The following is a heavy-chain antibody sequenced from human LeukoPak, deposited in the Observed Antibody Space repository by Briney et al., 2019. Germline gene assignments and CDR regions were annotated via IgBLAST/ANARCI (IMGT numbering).Heavy chain of an antibody. CDR3: ARDAGITFGGSIDC. CDR1: GFTFSSYA. D-gene: IGHD3-16*01. J-gene: IGHJ4*02. V-gene: IGHV3-48*04. Sequence: QPGRSLRLSCAASGFTFSSYAMHWIRQAPGKGLEWVSYISSSGSTIYYADSVKGRFTISRDNAKNSLYLQMNSLRAEDTAVYYCARDAGITFGGSIDCWGQGTLVTVSS. CDR2: ISSSGSTI.